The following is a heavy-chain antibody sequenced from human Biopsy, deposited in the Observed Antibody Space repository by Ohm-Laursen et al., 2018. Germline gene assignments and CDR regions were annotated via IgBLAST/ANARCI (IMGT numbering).Heavy chain of an antibody. J-gene: IGHJ2*01. V-gene: IGHV1-2*02. CDR3: ARGGLNYWYFDL. Sequence: ASVKVSCKASGYTFTDYYIHWVRQVPGQGLEWIGWINPNSGATNSAQNFQGRVTMTKDTSLNTAYMEFSRLRSDDTAVYYCARGGLNYWYFDLWGRGTLVTVSS. CDR2: INPNSGAT. D-gene: IGHD1-26*01. CDR1: GYTFTDYY.